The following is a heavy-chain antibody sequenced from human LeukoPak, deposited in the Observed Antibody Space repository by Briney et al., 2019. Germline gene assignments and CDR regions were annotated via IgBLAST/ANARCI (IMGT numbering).Heavy chain of an antibody. CDR1: GFTFGDYA. J-gene: IGHJ4*02. CDR3: TRDGGPGWGGSDFDY. V-gene: IGHV3-49*04. D-gene: IGHD3-3*01. CDR2: IRSKAYGGTT. Sequence: GRSLRLSCTASGFTFGDYAMSWVRQAPGKGLEWVGFIRSKAYGGTTEYAASVKGRFAISRDDSKSIAYLQMNSLKTEDTAVYYFTRDGGPGWGGSDFDYWGQGTLVTVSS.